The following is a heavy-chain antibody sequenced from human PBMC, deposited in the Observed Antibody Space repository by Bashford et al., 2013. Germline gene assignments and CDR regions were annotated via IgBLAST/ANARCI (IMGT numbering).Heavy chain of an antibody. CDR1: GYTFTDYY. J-gene: IGHJ3*01. V-gene: IGHV1-2*02. CDR2: INPNPNSGAT. D-gene: IGHD4-17*01. CDR3: ATLTTVTTDAFDV. Sequence: ASVKVSCKASGYTFTDYYMHWVRQAPGQGLEWMGWINPNPNSGATKYAEMFQGRVTMTRDTSISTAYMELSRLRSDDTAVYYCATLTTVTTDAFDVWGQGQCHRLL.